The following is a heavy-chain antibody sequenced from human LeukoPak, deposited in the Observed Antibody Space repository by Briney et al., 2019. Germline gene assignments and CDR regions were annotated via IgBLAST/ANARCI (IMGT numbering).Heavy chain of an antibody. D-gene: IGHD3-22*01. Sequence: PGRSLRLSCAVSGFTFSNYGMHWVRQAPGKGLERVAVISYDGSNKYYADSVKGRFTISRDNSKNTLYLQMNSLRAEDTAVYYCAKEAFDSSGSSDYWGQGTLVTVSS. V-gene: IGHV3-30*18. CDR1: GFTFSNYG. CDR2: ISYDGSNK. CDR3: AKEAFDSSGSSDY. J-gene: IGHJ4*02.